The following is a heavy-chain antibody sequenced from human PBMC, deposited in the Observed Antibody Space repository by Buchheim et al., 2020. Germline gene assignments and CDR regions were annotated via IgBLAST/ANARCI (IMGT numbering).Heavy chain of an antibody. Sequence: QLQLQESGPGLVKPSETLSLTCFVSGDSIGSSSYYWGWVRQSPGKGLEWIAIAYYTGTTFYNPSLKSRVTISVDTSKNQFSLKLSSVTAADTAVYYCARRAITFGGVIVRTPSRIDYWGQGTL. J-gene: IGHJ4*02. D-gene: IGHD3-16*02. CDR3: ARRAITFGGVIVRTPSRIDY. CDR2: AYYTGTT. V-gene: IGHV4-39*01. CDR1: GDSIGSSSYY.